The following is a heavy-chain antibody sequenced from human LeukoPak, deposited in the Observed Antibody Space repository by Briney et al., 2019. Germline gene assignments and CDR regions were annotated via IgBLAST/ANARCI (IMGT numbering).Heavy chain of an antibody. CDR3: ARQFRAAQDYYYYYYMDV. CDR1: GGSISSYY. V-gene: IGHV4-59*01. CDR2: IYYSGST. D-gene: IGHD6-13*01. J-gene: IGHJ6*03. Sequence: PSETLSLTCTVSGGSISSYYWSWIRQPPGKGLEWIGYIYYSGSTNYNPSLKSRVTISVDTSKNQFSLKLSSVTAADTAVYYCARQFRAAQDYYYYYYMDVWGKGTTVTVSS.